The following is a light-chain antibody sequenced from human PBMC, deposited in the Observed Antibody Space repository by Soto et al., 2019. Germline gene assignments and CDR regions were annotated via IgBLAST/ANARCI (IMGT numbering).Light chain of an antibody. CDR2: EVS. J-gene: IGLJ1*01. Sequence: QSALTQPASVSGSPGQSITISCTGTSSDVGGYNYVSWYQHHPGKAPKLMIFEVSNRPSEVSHRVSGSKYGNTASLAISGLQAEDEADYYCSSFTPSSTPYVFASGTKVTVL. CDR1: SSDVGGYNY. CDR3: SSFTPSSTPYV. V-gene: IGLV2-14*01.